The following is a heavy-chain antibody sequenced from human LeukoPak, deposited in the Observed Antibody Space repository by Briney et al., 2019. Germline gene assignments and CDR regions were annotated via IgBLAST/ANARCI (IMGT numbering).Heavy chain of an antibody. V-gene: IGHV3-30*02. D-gene: IGHD6-19*01. Sequence: GGSLRFSCAASGFTFSSYGMHWVRQAPGKGLEWVAFIRYDGSNKYYADSVKGRFTISRDNSKNTLYLQMNSLRAEDTAVYYCAKDCRTRIAVAGTGYYYYYMDVWGKGTTVTVSS. CDR3: AKDCRTRIAVAGTGYYYYYMDV. CDR1: GFTFSSYG. CDR2: IRYDGSNK. J-gene: IGHJ6*03.